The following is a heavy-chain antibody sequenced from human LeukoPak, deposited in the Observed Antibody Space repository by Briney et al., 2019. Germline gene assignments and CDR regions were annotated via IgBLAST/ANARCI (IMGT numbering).Heavy chain of an antibody. CDR2: IRSNTYGGTT. V-gene: IGHV3-49*04. Sequence: PGGSLRLSCAASGFNFSDSGMNWVRQAPGKGLEWVGFIRSNTYGGTTHYAASVRGTFTISRDDSKSIAYLQMNSLKTEDTAVYYCTRVRVDSSGWYFDYWGQGTLVTVSS. J-gene: IGHJ4*02. CDR3: TRVRVDSSGWYFDY. D-gene: IGHD6-19*01. CDR1: GFNFSDSG.